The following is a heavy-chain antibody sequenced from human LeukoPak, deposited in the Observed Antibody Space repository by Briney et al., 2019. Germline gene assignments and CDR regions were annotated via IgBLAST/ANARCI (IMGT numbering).Heavy chain of an antibody. CDR3: ARVGYYYGSGSYNLGMDV. D-gene: IGHD3-10*01. CDR1: GYTFTGYY. J-gene: IGHJ6*02. CDR2: INPNSGGT. V-gene: IGHV1-2*02. Sequence: ASVKVSCKASGYTFTGYYMHWVRQAPGQGLEWMGWINPNSGGTNYAQKFQGRVTMTRVTSISTAYMELSRLRSDDTAVYYCARVGYYYGSGSYNLGMDVWGQGTTVTVSS.